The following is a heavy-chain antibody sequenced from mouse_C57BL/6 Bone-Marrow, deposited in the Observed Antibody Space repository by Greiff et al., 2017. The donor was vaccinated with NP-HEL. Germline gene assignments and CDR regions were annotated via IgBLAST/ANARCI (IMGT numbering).Heavy chain of an antibody. V-gene: IGHV1-15*01. CDR1: GYTFTDYE. CDR3: RRWGPDY. J-gene: IGHJ2*01. Sequence: VKLMESGAELVRPGASVTLSCKASGYTFTDYEMHWVKQTPVHGLEWIGAIDPETGGTAYNQKFKGKTILTADKSSSTAYMELRSLTSEDSAVYYCRRWGPDYWGQGTTLTVSS. D-gene: IGHD3-3*01. CDR2: IDPETGGT.